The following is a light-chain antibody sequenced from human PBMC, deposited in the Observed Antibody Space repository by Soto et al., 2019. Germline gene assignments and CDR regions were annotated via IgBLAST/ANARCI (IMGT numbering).Light chain of an antibody. CDR2: GAS. CDR3: QQYGASPFN. CDR1: QSVSGTY. Sequence: EIVLTQSPGTLSLSPGERATLSCRASQSVSGTYLAWYQQRPGQAPKVLIYGASSRAAGIPDRFSGSGSGTDFTLTISRLEPEDFAVYYWQQYGASPFNFGPGTKVYIK. V-gene: IGKV3-20*01. J-gene: IGKJ3*01.